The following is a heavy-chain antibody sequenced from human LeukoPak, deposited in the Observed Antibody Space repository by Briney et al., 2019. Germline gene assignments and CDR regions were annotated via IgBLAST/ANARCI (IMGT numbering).Heavy chain of an antibody. D-gene: IGHD3-3*01. Sequence: PSETLSLTCTVSGGSISSSSYYWGWLRQPPGKGLEWIVSIYYSGSTYYNPSLKSRVTISVDTSKNLFSLKLSSVTAADTAVYYCARTITIFGDNWFDPWGQGTLVTVSS. CDR1: GGSISSSSYY. CDR3: ARTITIFGDNWFDP. CDR2: IYYSGST. J-gene: IGHJ5*02. V-gene: IGHV4-39*01.